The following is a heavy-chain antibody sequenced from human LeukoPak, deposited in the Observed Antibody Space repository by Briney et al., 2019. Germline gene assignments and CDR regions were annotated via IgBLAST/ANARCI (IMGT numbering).Heavy chain of an antibody. CDR1: GGSISSGGYS. D-gene: IGHD3-10*01. J-gene: IGHJ4*02. V-gene: IGHV4-30-2*01. CDR2: IYHSGST. Sequence: SQTLSLTCAVSGGSISSGGYSWSWIRQPPGKGLEWIGYIYHSGSTYYNPSFKSRVTISVDRSKNQFSLKLSSVTAADTAVYYCARATYYYGSGSYHPPSYFDYWGQGTLVTVSS. CDR3: ARATYYYGSGSYHPPSYFDY.